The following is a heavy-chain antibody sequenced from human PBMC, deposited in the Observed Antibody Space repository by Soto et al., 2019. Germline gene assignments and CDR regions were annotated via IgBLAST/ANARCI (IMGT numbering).Heavy chain of an antibody. CDR2: IQQDGSEK. D-gene: IGHD3-3*01. CDR3: ARVRPRYDFWSGSLNWFDP. J-gene: IGHJ5*02. CDR1: GFTFSSYW. V-gene: IGHV3-7*01. Sequence: GGSLRLSCAASGFTFSSYWMSWVRQAPGKGLEWVANIQQDGSEKYYVDSVKGRFTISRDNAKNSLYLQMNSLRAEDTAVYYCARVRPRYDFWSGSLNWFDPWGQGTLVTVSS.